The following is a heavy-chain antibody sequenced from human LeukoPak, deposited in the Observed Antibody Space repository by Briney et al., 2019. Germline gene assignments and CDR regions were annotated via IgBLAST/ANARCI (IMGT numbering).Heavy chain of an antibody. CDR3: ARQIAVAGLPSNGNWFDP. J-gene: IGHJ5*02. CDR1: GGSISSSSYY. CDR2: IYYSGST. V-gene: IGHV4-39*07. D-gene: IGHD6-19*01. Sequence: PSETLSLTCTVSGGSISSSSYYWGWIRQPPGKGLEWIGSIYYSGSTYYNPSLKSRVTISVDTSKNQFSLKLSSVTAADTAVYYCARQIAVAGLPSNGNWFDPWGQGTLVTVSS.